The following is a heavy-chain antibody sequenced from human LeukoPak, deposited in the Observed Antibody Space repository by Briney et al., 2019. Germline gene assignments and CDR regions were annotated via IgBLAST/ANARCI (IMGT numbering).Heavy chain of an antibody. CDR3: ARYGSGMHGMDV. CDR2: INHSGST. D-gene: IGHD3-10*01. Sequence: SETLSLTCAVYGVSFSGYYWSWIRQPPGKGLEWIGEINHSGSTNYNPSLKSRVTISVDTSKNQFSLKLSSVTAADTAVYYCARYGSGMHGMDVWGKGTTVTVSS. CDR1: GVSFSGYY. J-gene: IGHJ6*04. V-gene: IGHV4-34*01.